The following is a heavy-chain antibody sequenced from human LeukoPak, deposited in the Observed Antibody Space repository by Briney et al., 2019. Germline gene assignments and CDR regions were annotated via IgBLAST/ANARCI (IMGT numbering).Heavy chain of an antibody. CDR1: GFTVSSNY. J-gene: IGHJ3*02. D-gene: IGHD1-26*01. V-gene: IGHV3-53*01. Sequence: GGSLRLSCAASGFTVSSNYMSWVRQAPGKGLEWVSIIYSGGSTFCADSVKGRFTISRDNSKNTLYLQMNSLRAEDTAVYYCARGGSYLSAFDIWGQGTMVTVSS. CDR2: IYSGGST. CDR3: ARGGSYLSAFDI.